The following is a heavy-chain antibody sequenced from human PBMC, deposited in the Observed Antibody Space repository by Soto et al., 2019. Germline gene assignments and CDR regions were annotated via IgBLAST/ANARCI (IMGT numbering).Heavy chain of an antibody. CDR2: IDWDDDK. V-gene: IGHV2-70*01. CDR1: GFSLSTSGMC. CDR3: ARGRGSGWFGDHFDS. J-gene: IGHJ4*02. D-gene: IGHD6-19*01. Sequence: SGPTLVNPTQTLTLTCTFSGFSLSTSGMCVSWIRQPPGKALEWLALIDWDDDKYYSTSLKTRLTISKDTSKNQVVLTMTNMDPVDTATYYCARGRGSGWFGDHFDSWGQGTLVTVSS.